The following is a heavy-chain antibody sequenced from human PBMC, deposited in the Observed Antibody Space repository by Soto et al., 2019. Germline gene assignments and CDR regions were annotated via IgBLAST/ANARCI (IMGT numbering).Heavy chain of an antibody. V-gene: IGHV4-34*01. CDR1: GGSFSGYY. Sequence: SATLSLTCAVYGGSFSGYYWSWIRQPPGKGLEWIGEINHSGSTNYNPSLKSRVTISVDTSKNQFSLKLSSVTAADTAVYYCARGRGDYVWGSYRNWFDPWGQGTLVTVSS. CDR3: ARGRGDYVWGSYRNWFDP. D-gene: IGHD3-16*02. J-gene: IGHJ5*02. CDR2: INHSGST.